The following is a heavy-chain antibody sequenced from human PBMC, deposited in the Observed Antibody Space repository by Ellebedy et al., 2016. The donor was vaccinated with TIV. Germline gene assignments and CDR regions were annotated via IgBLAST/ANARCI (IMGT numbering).Heavy chain of an antibody. D-gene: IGHD3-10*01. J-gene: IGHJ3*02. V-gene: IGHV4-59*01. Sequence: SETLSLTCTVSGGSISSYYWSWIRQPPGKGLEWIGYIYYSGSTNYNPSLKSRVTISVDTSKNQFSLRLSSVTAADTAVYYCAGTMVRGPEEAFDIWGQGTTVTVSS. CDR3: AGTMVRGPEEAFDI. CDR1: GGSISSYY. CDR2: IYYSGST.